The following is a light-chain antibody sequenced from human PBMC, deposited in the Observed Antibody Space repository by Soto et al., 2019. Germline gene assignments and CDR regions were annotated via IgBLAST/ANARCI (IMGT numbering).Light chain of an antibody. J-gene: IGKJ4*01. CDR2: DAS. V-gene: IGKV3-20*01. CDR3: QQFSSYPLT. CDR1: QTVRNNY. Sequence: LVLSQSQGTLSLSPGERATLSCTASQTVRNNYLAWYQQKPGQAPRLLIYDASSRATGIPERFSGGGSGTDFTLTISRLEPEDFAVYYCQQFSSYPLTFGGGTKVDIK.